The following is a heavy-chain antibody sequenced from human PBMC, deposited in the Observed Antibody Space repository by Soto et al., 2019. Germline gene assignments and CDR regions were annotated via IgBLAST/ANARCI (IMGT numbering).Heavy chain of an antibody. D-gene: IGHD3-22*01. CDR3: ARSAKYYYDRSGYYQTHPFHX. Sequence: KTADTLSLTFTVSGGPFSHVAYYWSWIRQLPGKGLEWIGEIYYRGNTEYNPSLRSRVIISIDTSKKQFSLRLNSVTAADTALYYCARSAKYYYDRSGYYQTHPFHXWGQGTMVTVSX. CDR1: GGPFSHVAYY. J-gene: IGHJ4*02. CDR2: IYYRGNT. V-gene: IGHV4-31*03.